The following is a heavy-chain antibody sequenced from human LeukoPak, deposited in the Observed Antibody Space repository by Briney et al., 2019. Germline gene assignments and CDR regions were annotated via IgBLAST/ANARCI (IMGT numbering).Heavy chain of an antibody. CDR3: AREGATPFDY. V-gene: IGHV1-18*01. D-gene: IGHD1-26*01. J-gene: IGHJ4*02. CDR1: GYTFTTYG. Sequence: ASVKVSCKASGYTFTTYGFTWVRQAPGQGLEWMGWISAYSGDTNYAQKFQGRVTMTTDTSTNTAYMELRSLRSDDTAVYYCAREGATPFDYWGQGTLVTVSS. CDR2: ISAYSGDT.